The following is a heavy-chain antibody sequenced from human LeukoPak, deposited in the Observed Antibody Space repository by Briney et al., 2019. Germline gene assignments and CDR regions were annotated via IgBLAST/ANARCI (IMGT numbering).Heavy chain of an antibody. D-gene: IGHD3-16*01. J-gene: IGHJ5*02. CDR3: ARGIRFHLGLPWFDP. CDR2: IYYSGST. CDR1: GASISSYY. Sequence: SETLSLTCTVPGASISSYYWSWIRQPPGKGLEWIGYIYYSGSTNYNPSLKSRVTISVDTSKNQFSLKLSSVTAADTAVYYCARGIRFHLGLPWFDPWGQGTLVTVSS. V-gene: IGHV4-59*01.